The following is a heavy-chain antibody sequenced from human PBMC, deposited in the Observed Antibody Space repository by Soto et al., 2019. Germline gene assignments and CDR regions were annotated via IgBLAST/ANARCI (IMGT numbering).Heavy chain of an antibody. V-gene: IGHV3-48*03. CDR2: ISSSGNRI. CDR3: ARAQYTIFGVVTPPVVGMDV. Sequence: LRLSCAASGFTFSSYETNWVRQAPGKGLEWVSYISSSGNRIYYADSVKGRFTISRDNAKNSLYLQMNGLRAEDTAVYYCARAQYTIFGVVTPPVVGMDVWGQGTTVTVSS. J-gene: IGHJ6*02. CDR1: GFTFSSYE. D-gene: IGHD3-3*01.